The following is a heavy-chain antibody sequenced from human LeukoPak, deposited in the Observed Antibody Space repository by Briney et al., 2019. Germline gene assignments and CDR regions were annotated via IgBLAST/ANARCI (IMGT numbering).Heavy chain of an antibody. V-gene: IGHV3-21*01. J-gene: IGHJ4*02. CDR1: GFTFSSYS. CDR2: ISSSSSYI. Sequence: GGSLRRSCAASGFTFSSYSMNWVRQAPGKGLEWVSSISSSSSYIYYADSVKGRFTISRDNAKNSLYLQMNSLRAEDTAVYYCARALLDSEDIVVVPAAMGDYWGQGTLVTVSS. D-gene: IGHD2-2*01. CDR3: ARALLDSEDIVVVPAAMGDY.